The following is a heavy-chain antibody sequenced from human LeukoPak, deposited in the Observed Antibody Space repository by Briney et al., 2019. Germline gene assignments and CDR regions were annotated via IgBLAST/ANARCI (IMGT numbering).Heavy chain of an antibody. J-gene: IGHJ6*04. Sequence: GGSLRLSCEASGFTFGTYGMTWVRQAPGKGLEWVSLIYTGGATYYADSVKGRFTISRDNSKNTLYLQMNSLRAEDTAMYYCALDVDVWGKGTTVTVSS. V-gene: IGHV3-53*01. CDR3: ALDVDV. CDR1: GFTFGTYG. CDR2: IYTGGAT.